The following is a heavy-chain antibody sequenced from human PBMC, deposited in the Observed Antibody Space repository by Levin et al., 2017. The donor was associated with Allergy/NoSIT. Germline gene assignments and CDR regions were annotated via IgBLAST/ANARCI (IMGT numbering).Heavy chain of an antibody. Sequence: SLKISCAASGFTFDDYAMHWVRQAPGKGLEWVSGISWNSGSIGYADSVKGRFTISRDNAKNSLYLQMNSLRAEDTALYYCAKDWYQLLYGGMDVWGQGTTVTVSS. CDR2: ISWNSGSI. J-gene: IGHJ6*02. V-gene: IGHV3-9*01. CDR3: AKDWYQLLYGGMDV. D-gene: IGHD2-2*02. CDR1: GFTFDDYA.